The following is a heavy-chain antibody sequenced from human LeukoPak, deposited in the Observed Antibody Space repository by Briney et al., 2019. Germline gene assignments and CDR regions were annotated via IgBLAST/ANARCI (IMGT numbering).Heavy chain of an antibody. V-gene: IGHV3-74*01. CDR3: AKDGFYDFWRGYPNH. Sequence: GGSLRLSCAASGFNFSSYWMHWVRQAPGKGLVWVSRINSDGSSTSYADSVKGRFTISRDNAKNALYLQMNSLRAEDTAMYYCAKDGFYDFWRGYPNHWGQGTLVTVSS. CDR1: GFNFSSYW. CDR2: INSDGSST. J-gene: IGHJ5*02. D-gene: IGHD3-3*01.